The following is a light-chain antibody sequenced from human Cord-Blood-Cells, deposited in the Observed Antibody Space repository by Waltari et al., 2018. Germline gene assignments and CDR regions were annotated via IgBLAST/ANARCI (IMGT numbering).Light chain of an antibody. CDR1: SSDVGRYNL. Sequence: QSALTQPASVSGSPGQSITISCTGTSSDVGRYNLVSWYQQHPGKAPKLMIYEGSKRPSVVSNRFSGSKSGNTASLTISGLQAEDEADYYCCSYAGSRVFGGGTKLTVL. V-gene: IGLV2-23*01. J-gene: IGLJ3*02. CDR3: CSYAGSRV. CDR2: EGS.